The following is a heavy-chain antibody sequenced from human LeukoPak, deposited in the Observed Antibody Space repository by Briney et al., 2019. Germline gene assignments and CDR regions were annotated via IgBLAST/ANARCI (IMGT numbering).Heavy chain of an antibody. CDR3: ARAVAGSRGDFDY. D-gene: IGHD6-19*01. CDR2: INPNSGGT. V-gene: IGHV1-2*02. CDR1: GYTFTGYY. J-gene: IGHJ4*02. Sequence: ASVTVSFKASGYTFTGYYMHWVRQAPGQGLEWMGWINPNSGGTNYAQKFQGRVTMTRDTSISTAYMELSRLRSDDTAVYYCARAVAGSRGDFDYWGQGTLVTVSS.